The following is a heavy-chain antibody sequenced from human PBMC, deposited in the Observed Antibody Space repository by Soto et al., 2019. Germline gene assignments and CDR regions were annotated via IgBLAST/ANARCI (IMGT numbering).Heavy chain of an antibody. D-gene: IGHD3-16*01. J-gene: IGHJ3*02. V-gene: IGHV1-3*01. Sequence: VASVKVSCKASGYTFTSYAMHWVRQAPGQRLEWMGWINAGNGNTKYSQKFQGRVTITRDTSASTAYMELSSLRSEDTAVYYCARVMEAAVFWGESAFDIWGQGTMVTVSS. CDR2: INAGNGNT. CDR3: ARVMEAAVFWGESAFDI. CDR1: GYTFTSYA.